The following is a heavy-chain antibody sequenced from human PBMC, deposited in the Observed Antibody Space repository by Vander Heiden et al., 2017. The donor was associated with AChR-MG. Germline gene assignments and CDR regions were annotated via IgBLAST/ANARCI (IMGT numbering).Heavy chain of an antibody. CDR1: GGSSSGYY. D-gene: IGHD5-18*01. CDR2: INHSGST. J-gene: IGHJ6*02. CDR3: ARAGTRIHDYYYYGMDV. V-gene: IGHV4-34*01. Sequence: QLQLQQWGAGLLKPSETLSLTCAVYGGSSSGYYGSGIRQPPGKGLEWIGEINHSGSTNYNPSPKSRVTISVDTSKNQFSLKLSAVTAADTAVYYCARAGTRIHDYYYYGMDVWGQGTTVTVSS.